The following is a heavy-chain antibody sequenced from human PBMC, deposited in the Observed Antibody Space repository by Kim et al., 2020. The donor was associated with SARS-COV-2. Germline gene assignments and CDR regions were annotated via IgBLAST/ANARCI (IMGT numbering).Heavy chain of an antibody. Sequence: ASVKVSCKVSGYTLTELSMHWVRQAPGKGLEWMGGFDPEDGETIYAQKFQGRVTMTEDTSTDTAYMELSSLRSEDTAVHYCATFKGVGYSYGFVLYYWGQGTLVTVSS. D-gene: IGHD5-18*01. V-gene: IGHV1-24*01. CDR1: GYTLTELS. CDR2: FDPEDGET. CDR3: ATFKGVGYSYGFVLYY. J-gene: IGHJ4*02.